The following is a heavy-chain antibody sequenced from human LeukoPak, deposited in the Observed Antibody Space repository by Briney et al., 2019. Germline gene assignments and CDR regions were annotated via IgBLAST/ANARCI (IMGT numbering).Heavy chain of an antibody. D-gene: IGHD3-22*01. CDR1: GFTFSSYA. CDR3: AKTALGYYYDSSGTSLDY. V-gene: IGHV3-23*01. J-gene: IGHJ4*02. Sequence: GGSLRLSCAASGFTFSSYAMSWVRQAPGKGLEWVSAISGSGGSTYYADSVKGRFTISRDNSKNTLYLQTNSLRAEDTAVYYCAKTALGYYYDSSGTSLDYWGQGTLVTVSS. CDR2: ISGSGGST.